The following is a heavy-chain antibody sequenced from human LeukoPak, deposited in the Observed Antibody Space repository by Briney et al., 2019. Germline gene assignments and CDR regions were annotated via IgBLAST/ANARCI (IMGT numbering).Heavy chain of an antibody. CDR1: GYTFTSYA. V-gene: IGHV1-69*13. CDR2: IIPIFGTA. D-gene: IGHD6-13*01. CDR3: ARDEAAAGGYFDY. Sequence: ASVKVSCKASGYTFTSYAMHWVRQAPGQGLEWMGGIIPIFGTANYAQKFQGRVTITADESTSTAYMELSRLRSDDTAVYYCARDEAAAGGYFDYWGQGTLVTVSS. J-gene: IGHJ4*02.